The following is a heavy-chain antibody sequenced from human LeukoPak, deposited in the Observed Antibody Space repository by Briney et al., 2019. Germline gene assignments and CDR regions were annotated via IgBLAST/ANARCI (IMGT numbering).Heavy chain of an antibody. J-gene: IGHJ6*02. CDR2: IYNSGST. CDR3: AATYYYDSSGYYGRDYYYGMDV. Sequence: PSETLSLTCTVSGGSISSGGYYWSWIRQPPGKGLEWIGYIYNSGSTYYNPSLKSRVTISVDTSKNQFSLKLSSVTAADTAVYYCAATYYYDSSGYYGRDYYYGMDVWGQGTTVTVSS. CDR1: GGSISSGGYY. D-gene: IGHD3-22*01. V-gene: IGHV4-61*08.